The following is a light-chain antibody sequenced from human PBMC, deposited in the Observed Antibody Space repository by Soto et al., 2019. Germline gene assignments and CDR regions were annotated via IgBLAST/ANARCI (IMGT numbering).Light chain of an antibody. V-gene: IGKV3-11*01. Sequence: EIVLTQSPATLSLSPGERATLSCRASQSVSSYLAWYQQKPGQAPRLLIYDASNRATGIPAGLSGSGSGTDFTLTISSLEPEDFAVYYCQQRSNWPPITFGPGTKVDIK. J-gene: IGKJ3*01. CDR2: DAS. CDR3: QQRSNWPPIT. CDR1: QSVSSY.